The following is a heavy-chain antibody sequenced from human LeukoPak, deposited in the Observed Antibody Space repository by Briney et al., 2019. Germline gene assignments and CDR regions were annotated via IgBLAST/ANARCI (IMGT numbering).Heavy chain of an antibody. J-gene: IGHJ4*02. Sequence: GGSLRLSCAASGFTFSSYAMHWVRQAPGKGLEWVAVISYDGSNKYYADSVKGRFTISRDNSKNTLYLQMNSLRAEDTAVYYCATEEPRPERVRWLAPGIDYWGQGTLVTVSS. V-gene: IGHV3-30*04. D-gene: IGHD6-19*01. CDR3: ATEEPRPERVRWLAPGIDY. CDR1: GFTFSSYA. CDR2: ISYDGSNK.